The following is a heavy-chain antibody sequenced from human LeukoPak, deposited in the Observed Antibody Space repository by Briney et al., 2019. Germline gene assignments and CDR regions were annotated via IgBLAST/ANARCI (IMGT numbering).Heavy chain of an antibody. Sequence: SETLSLTCAVYGGSFSGYYWSWIRQPPGKGLEWIGEINHSGSTNYNPSLKSRVTISVDTSKNQFSLKLSSVIAADTAVYYCAIVRIQLFDYWGQGTLVTVSS. CDR1: GGSFSGYY. D-gene: IGHD5-18*01. V-gene: IGHV4-34*01. J-gene: IGHJ4*02. CDR3: AIVRIQLFDY. CDR2: INHSGST.